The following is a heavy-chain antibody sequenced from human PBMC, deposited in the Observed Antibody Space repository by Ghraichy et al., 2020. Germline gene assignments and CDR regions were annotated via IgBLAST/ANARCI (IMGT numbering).Heavy chain of an antibody. V-gene: IGHV3-21*01. D-gene: IGHD3-22*01. Sequence: GGSLRLSCAASGFTFSSYSMNWVRQAPGKGLEWVLSISSSSSYIYYADSVKGRFTISRDNAKNSLYLQMNSLRAEDTAVYYCARDFNYYYDSSGPFFQHWGQGTLVTVSS. CDR2: ISSSSSYI. CDR3: ARDFNYYYDSSGPFFQH. J-gene: IGHJ1*01. CDR1: GFTFSSYS.